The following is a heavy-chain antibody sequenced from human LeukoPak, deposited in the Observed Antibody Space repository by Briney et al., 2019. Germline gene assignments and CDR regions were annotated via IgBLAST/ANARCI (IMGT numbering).Heavy chain of an antibody. Sequence: SETLSLTCTVSGGSISSGGYYWSWIRQHPGKGLEWIGYIYYSGSTYYNPSLKSRVTISVDTSKNQFSLKLSSVTAADTAVYYSARGVSGCPHYWGQGTLVTVSS. D-gene: IGHD6-25*01. CDR1: GGSISSGGYY. J-gene: IGHJ4*02. CDR2: IYYSGST. CDR3: ARGVSGCPHY. V-gene: IGHV4-31*03.